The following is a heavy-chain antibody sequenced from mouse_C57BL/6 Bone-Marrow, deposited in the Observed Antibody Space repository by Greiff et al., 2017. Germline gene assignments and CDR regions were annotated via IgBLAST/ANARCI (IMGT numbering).Heavy chain of an antibody. V-gene: IGHV14-1*01. CDR1: GFNIKDYY. CDR2: IDPEDGDT. CDR3: TTIYYDYDGWYCEV. J-gene: IGHJ1*03. D-gene: IGHD2-4*01. Sequence: VQLQQSGAELVRPGASVKLSCTASGFNIKDYYMHWVKQRPEQGLEWIGRIDPEDGDTEYAPKFQGKATMTADTSSNTAYLQLSSLTSEDTAVYYCTTIYYDYDGWYCEVWGTGTTGTVSS.